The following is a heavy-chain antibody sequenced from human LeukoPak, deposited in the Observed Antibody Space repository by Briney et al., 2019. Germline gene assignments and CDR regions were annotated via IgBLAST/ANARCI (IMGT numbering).Heavy chain of an antibody. J-gene: IGHJ6*03. D-gene: IGHD6-13*01. CDR3: ARGVAAAAPYYYYYYYVDV. CDR2: INHSGST. CDR1: GGSFSGYY. V-gene: IGHV4-34*01. Sequence: PSETLSLTCAVYGGSFSGYYWSWIRQPPGKGLEWIGEINHSGSTNYNPSLKSRVTISVDTSKNQFSLKLSSVTAADTAVYYCARGVAAAAPYYYYYYYVDVWGKRTTVTVSS.